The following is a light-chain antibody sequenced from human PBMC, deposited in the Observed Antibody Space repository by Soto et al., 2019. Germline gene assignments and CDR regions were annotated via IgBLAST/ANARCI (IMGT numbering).Light chain of an antibody. Sequence: DIQMTQSASSLSASVGDRVTITCRASQSISRYLSWYQQKPGKAPKLLISVASSLQSGAPARFSGSGSGTDFTLTIDSPQPEDFATYHCQQSYSLPYTFGQGTKLDIK. V-gene: IGKV1-39*01. CDR2: VAS. CDR3: QQSYSLPYT. CDR1: QSISRY. J-gene: IGKJ2*01.